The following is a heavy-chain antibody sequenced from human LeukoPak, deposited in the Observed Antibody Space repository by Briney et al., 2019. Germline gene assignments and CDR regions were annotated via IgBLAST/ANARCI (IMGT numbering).Heavy chain of an antibody. J-gene: IGHJ5*02. V-gene: IGHV3-64*01. CDR3: ARVISYNWFDP. CDR2: ISSNGGST. CDR1: GLTFSNHP. D-gene: IGHD3-16*01. Sequence: PGGSLRLSCAASGLTFSNHPMHWVRQAPGKGLEYVSAISSNGGSTYYANSVKGRFTISRDNSKNTLYLQMGSLRAEDMAVYYCARVISYNWFDPWGQGTLVTVSS.